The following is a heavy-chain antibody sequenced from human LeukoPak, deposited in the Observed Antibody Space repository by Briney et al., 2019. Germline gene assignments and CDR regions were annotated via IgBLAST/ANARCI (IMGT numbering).Heavy chain of an antibody. CDR2: IYDSGIT. V-gene: IGHV4-61*01. CDR3: AREAKDWYFDL. CDR1: GGSVRSGSHY. J-gene: IGHJ2*01. Sequence: SETLSLTCTVSGGSVRSGSHYWSWIRQPPGKGLEWIGYIYDSGITNYNPSLKSRVTISVDTSKNQFSLKLSSVTAADTAVYYCAREAKDWYFDLWGRGTLVTVSS.